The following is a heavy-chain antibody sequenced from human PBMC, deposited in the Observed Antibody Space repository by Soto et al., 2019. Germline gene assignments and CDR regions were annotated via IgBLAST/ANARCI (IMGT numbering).Heavy chain of an antibody. J-gene: IGHJ4*02. V-gene: IGHV3-48*02. CDR1: GFSLANYP. CDR3: AKGPHTNVGWPYYFES. Sequence: LRLSCVASGFSLANYPMNWVRQTPGKGLEWISYSSPRGDTIYYADSVEGRFTISRDNARNSLSLHMSSLRDEDSALYYCAKGPHTNVGWPYYFESWGQGVPVTV. CDR2: SSPRGDTI. D-gene: IGHD6-19*01.